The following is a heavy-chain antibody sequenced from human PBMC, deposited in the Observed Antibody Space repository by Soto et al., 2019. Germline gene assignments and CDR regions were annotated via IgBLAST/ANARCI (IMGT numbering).Heavy chain of an antibody. CDR2: IKQGGGEK. V-gene: IGHV3-7*01. CDR3: ARVTAAAGPRDY. D-gene: IGHD6-13*01. Sequence: EVRLVESGGGLVQPGGSLRLSCAASGFTFSTYWMSWVRQAPGKGLEWVASIKQGGGEKSYVDSLKGRFTISRDNAKNSLYLQMNSLRAEDTAVYYCARVTAAAGPRDYWGQGTLVTVSS. J-gene: IGHJ4*02. CDR1: GFTFSTYW.